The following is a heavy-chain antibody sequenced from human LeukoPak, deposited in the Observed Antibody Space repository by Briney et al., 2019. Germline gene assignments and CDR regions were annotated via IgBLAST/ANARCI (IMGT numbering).Heavy chain of an antibody. CDR2: MNPNSGNT. V-gene: IGHV1-8*03. J-gene: IGHJ6*03. D-gene: IGHD3-10*01. CDR3: ARAQSGSYYYYYYMDV. CDR1: GYTFTSYG. Sequence: ASVKVSCKASGYTFTSYGINWVRQATGQGLEWMGWMNPNSGNTGYAQKFQGRVTITRNTSISTAYMELSSLRSEDTAVYYCARAQSGSYYYYYYMDVWGKGTTVTVSS.